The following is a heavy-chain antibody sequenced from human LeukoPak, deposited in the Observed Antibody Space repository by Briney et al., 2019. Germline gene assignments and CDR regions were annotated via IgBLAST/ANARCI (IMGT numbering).Heavy chain of an antibody. CDR2: ISSSSSYI. CDR1: GFTFSSYS. D-gene: IGHD3-3*01. CDR3: ARGNVLRFLEWLLFDY. Sequence: GGSLRLSCAASGFTFSSYSMNWVRQAPGKGLEWVSSISSSSSYIYYADSVKGRLTISRDNAKNSLYLQMNSLRAEDTAVYYCARGNVLRFLEWLLFDYWGQGTLVTVSS. V-gene: IGHV3-21*01. J-gene: IGHJ4*02.